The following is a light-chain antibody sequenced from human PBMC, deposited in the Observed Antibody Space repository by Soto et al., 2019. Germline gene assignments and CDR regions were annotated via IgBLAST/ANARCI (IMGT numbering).Light chain of an antibody. CDR2: DSS. J-gene: IGKJ1*01. CDR1: QSVSSSY. CDR3: QQRSNWPGT. Sequence: EIVMTQSPVTLSVSPCERATLSCRASQSVSSSYLAWYQQKPGQAPRLLIYDSSNRATGIPARFSGSGSWTDFPLTISRLAPEDFAVYYCQQRSNWPGTFGQGTKVDIK. V-gene: IGKV3D-20*02.